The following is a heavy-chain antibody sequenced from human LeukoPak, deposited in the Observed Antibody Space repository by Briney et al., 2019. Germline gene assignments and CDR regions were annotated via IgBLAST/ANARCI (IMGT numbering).Heavy chain of an antibody. D-gene: IGHD2-2*01. V-gene: IGHV3-7*01. CDR3: AKDRAPAAGDDAFDI. CDR2: IKQDGSEK. CDR1: GFTFSSYS. J-gene: IGHJ3*02. Sequence: GGSLRLSCAASGFTFSSYSMNWVRQAPGKGLEWVANIKQDGSEKYYVDSVKGRFTISRDNAKNSLYLQMNSLRAEDTAVYYCAKDRAPAAGDDAFDIWGQGTMVTVSS.